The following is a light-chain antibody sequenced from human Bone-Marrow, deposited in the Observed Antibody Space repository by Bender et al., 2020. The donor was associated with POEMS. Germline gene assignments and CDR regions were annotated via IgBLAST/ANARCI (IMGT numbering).Light chain of an antibody. Sequence: QSALTQPRSVSGPPGQSVTISCTGTSSNVGGDKFVSWYQQHPGKAPKLLIYDVSERPSGVPDRFSGSKSVNTASLTISGLQAEEEANYFSTSYAHRRILVFGGGGKMTLL. CDR1: SSNVGGDKF. CDR3: TSYAHRRILV. J-gene: IGLJ2*01. CDR2: DVS. V-gene: IGLV2-11*01.